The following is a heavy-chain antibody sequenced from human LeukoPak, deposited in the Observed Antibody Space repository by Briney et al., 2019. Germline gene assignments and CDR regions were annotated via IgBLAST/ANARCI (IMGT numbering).Heavy chain of an antibody. CDR2: ISSSSSTI. Sequence: PGGSLRLSCAASGFTFSSYSMNWVRQAPGKGLEWVSYISSSSSTIYYADSVKGRFTISRDNAKNSLYLQMNSLRAEDTAVYYCAREGHIVGATRADYWGQGTLVTVSS. J-gene: IGHJ4*02. D-gene: IGHD1-26*01. CDR1: GFTFSSYS. V-gene: IGHV3-48*01. CDR3: AREGHIVGATRADY.